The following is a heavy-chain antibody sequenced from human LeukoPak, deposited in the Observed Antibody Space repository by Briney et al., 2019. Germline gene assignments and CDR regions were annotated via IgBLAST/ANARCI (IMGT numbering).Heavy chain of an antibody. D-gene: IGHD2-2*01. V-gene: IGHV3-23*01. Sequence: PGGSLRLSCAASGFTFSSYAMSWVRQAPGKGLEWVSAISGSGGSTYYTDSVKGRFTISRDKSKNTLYLQMNSLRAEDTAVYYCAKDGEYCSSTSCYWDYWGQGTQVTVSS. CDR3: AKDGEYCSSTSCYWDY. J-gene: IGHJ4*02. CDR2: ISGSGGST. CDR1: GFTFSSYA.